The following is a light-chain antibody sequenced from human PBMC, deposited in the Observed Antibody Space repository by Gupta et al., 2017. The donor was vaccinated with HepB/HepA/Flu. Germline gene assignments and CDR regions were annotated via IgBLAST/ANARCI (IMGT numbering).Light chain of an antibody. J-gene: IGLJ2*01. CDR3: NSRDGSGDPHVV. CDR2: GKN. Sequence: SSELTQDPALSVASGQTVRLTCPGDSLRSSYASWYQQKPGQAPVLVTYGKNNRPSVIPDRFSGSSSGNTAALTSAGALAEEEAEYYCNSRDGSGDPHVVFGGGTKLTVL. CDR1: SLRSSY. V-gene: IGLV3-19*01.